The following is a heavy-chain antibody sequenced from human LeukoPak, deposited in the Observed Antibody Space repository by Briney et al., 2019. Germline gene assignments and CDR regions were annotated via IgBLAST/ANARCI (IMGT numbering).Heavy chain of an antibody. CDR3: AKGTYSAYNSGCAY. CDR2: ISYDGSSK. V-gene: IGHV3-30*18. CDR1: GFTVSSNY. D-gene: IGHD5-12*01. J-gene: IGHJ4*02. Sequence: GGSLRLSCAASGFTVSSNYMSWVRQAPGKGLEWVAGISYDGSSKYCADSVKGRFTISRDNSRNTLYLQMNSLRAEDTALYYCAKGTYSAYNSGCAYWGQGTLVTVSS.